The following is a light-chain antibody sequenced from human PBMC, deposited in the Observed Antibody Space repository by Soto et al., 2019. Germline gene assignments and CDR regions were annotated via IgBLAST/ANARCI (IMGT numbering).Light chain of an antibody. Sequence: EIVMKQSAATLSVTPGESATLSCRASHIVSSNLALHQQKPGQAPRILMYDASTRATGISARFSGSGSGTEFTLTISSLQSEDFAVYYCQQYHNWPITFGQRTRLEI. CDR3: QQYHNWPIT. CDR1: HIVSSN. J-gene: IGKJ5*01. V-gene: IGKV3-15*01. CDR2: DAS.